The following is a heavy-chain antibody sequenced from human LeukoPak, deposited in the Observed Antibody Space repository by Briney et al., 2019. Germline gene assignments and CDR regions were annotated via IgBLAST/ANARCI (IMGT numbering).Heavy chain of an antibody. J-gene: IGHJ4*02. D-gene: IGHD3-10*01. V-gene: IGHV3-9*01. CDR3: AKAGGTMVRGIIAY. Sequence: GGSLRLSCAASGFTFSSYSMNWVRQAPGKGLEWVSGISWNSGSIGYADSVKGRFTISRDNAKNSLYLQMNSLRAEDTALYYCAKAGGTMVRGIIAYWGQGTLVTVSS. CDR1: GFTFSSYS. CDR2: ISWNSGSI.